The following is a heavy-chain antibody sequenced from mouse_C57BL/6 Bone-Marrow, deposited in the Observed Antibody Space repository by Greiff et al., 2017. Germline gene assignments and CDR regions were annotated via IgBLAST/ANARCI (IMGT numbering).Heavy chain of an antibody. Sequence: EVKVEESGGGLVQPGGSLKLSCAASGFTFSDYYMYWVRQTPEKRLEWVAYISNGGGSTYYPDTVKGRFTISRDNAKNTLYLQMSRLKSEDTAMYYCARHGGTTVVDYFDYWGQGTTLTVSS. CDR2: ISNGGGST. V-gene: IGHV5-12*01. D-gene: IGHD1-1*01. CDR1: GFTFSDYY. J-gene: IGHJ2*01. CDR3: ARHGGTTVVDYFDY.